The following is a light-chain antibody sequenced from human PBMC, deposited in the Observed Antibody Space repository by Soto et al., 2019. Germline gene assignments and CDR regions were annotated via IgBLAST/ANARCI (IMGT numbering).Light chain of an antibody. V-gene: IGKV3-11*01. CDR3: QQRGNWPLT. J-gene: IGKJ4*01. Sequence: EIVLTQSPATLSLSPGERATLSCRASQNVGSYSAWYQQKPGQAPRLLIYDASNRATGIPARFSGSGSGTDFTLTITSLEPEDFAVYYCQQRGNWPLTFGGGTKLEIK. CDR2: DAS. CDR1: QNVGSY.